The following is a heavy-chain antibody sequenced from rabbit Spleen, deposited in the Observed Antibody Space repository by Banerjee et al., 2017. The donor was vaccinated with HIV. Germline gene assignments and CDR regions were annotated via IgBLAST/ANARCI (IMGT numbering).Heavy chain of an antibody. J-gene: IGHJ4*01. Sequence: QLKESGGGLVQPGGSLKLSCKGYGFDFSSYYMSWVRQAPGKGLEWIGDIYPVFGITNYANWVKGRFTISSDNAQNTVDLQMNSLTPADTATYFCARNANGGWNLWGPGTLVTVS. D-gene: IGHD4-1*01. V-gene: IGHV1S7*01. CDR1: GFDFSSYY. CDR2: IYPVFGIT. CDR3: ARNANGGWNL.